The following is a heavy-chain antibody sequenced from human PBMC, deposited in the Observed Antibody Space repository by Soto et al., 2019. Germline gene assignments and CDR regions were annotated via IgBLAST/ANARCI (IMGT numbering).Heavy chain of an antibody. CDR2: INHTGRT. CDR1: GGSFSGHY. CDR3: ARGISMIVEVQRDAPDKYYLDS. D-gene: IGHD3-22*01. J-gene: IGHJ4*02. V-gene: IGHV4-34*01. Sequence: SETLSLTCAVYGGSFSGHYWSWIRQPPGKGLEWTGEINHTGRTNSNPSLKSRVTISVDTSKNQFSLKLNSVTAADTAVYYCARGISMIVEVQRDAPDKYYLDSWGQGTQVTVSS.